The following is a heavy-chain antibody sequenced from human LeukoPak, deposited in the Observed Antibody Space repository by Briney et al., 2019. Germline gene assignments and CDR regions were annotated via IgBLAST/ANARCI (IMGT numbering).Heavy chain of an antibody. Sequence: ASVKVSCKASGYTFTSYGISWVRQAPGQGLEWMGWISAYNGNTNYAQKLQGRVTMTTDTSTSTAYMELRSLRSDDTAVYYCARDHDYYDSSGYSWRLADYWGQGTLVTVSS. J-gene: IGHJ4*02. CDR1: GYTFTSYG. CDR3: ARDHDYYDSSGYSWRLADY. V-gene: IGHV1-18*01. D-gene: IGHD3-22*01. CDR2: ISAYNGNT.